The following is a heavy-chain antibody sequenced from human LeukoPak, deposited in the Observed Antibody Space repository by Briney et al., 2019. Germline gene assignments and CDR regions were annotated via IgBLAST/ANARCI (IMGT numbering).Heavy chain of an antibody. D-gene: IGHD3-3*01. Sequence: SETLSLTCAVYGGSFSGYYWSWIRQPPGKGLEWIGYIYYSGSTNYNPSLKSRVTISVDTSKNQFSLKLSSVTAADTAVYYCARVYDFWSGYYWLDYWGQGTLVTVSS. J-gene: IGHJ4*02. CDR1: GGSFSGYY. V-gene: IGHV4-59*01. CDR3: ARVYDFWSGYYWLDY. CDR2: IYYSGST.